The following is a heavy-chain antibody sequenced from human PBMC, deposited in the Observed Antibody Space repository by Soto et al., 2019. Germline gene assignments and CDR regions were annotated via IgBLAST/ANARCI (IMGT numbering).Heavy chain of an antibody. V-gene: IGHV1-69*13. CDR1: GGTFSSYA. CDR2: IIPIFGTA. Sequence: RASVKVSCKASGGTFSSYAISWVRQAPGQGLEWMGGIIPIFGTANYAQKFQGRVTITADESTSTAYMELSSLRSEDTAVYYCARVGCSGGSCYSAIIRYGMDVWGQGTTVTVSS. J-gene: IGHJ6*02. CDR3: ARVGCSGGSCYSAIIRYGMDV. D-gene: IGHD2-15*01.